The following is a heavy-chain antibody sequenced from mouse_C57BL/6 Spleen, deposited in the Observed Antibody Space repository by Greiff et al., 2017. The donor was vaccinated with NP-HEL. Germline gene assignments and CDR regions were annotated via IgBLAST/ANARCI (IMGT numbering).Heavy chain of an antibody. V-gene: IGHV1-66*01. CDR3: ARMGSSPDY. CDR1: GYSFTSYY. J-gene: IGHJ2*01. CDR2: IYPGSGNT. D-gene: IGHD1-1*01. Sequence: QVQLKESGPELVKPGASVKISCKASGYSFTSYYIHWVEQRPGQGLEWIGWIYPGSGNTKYNEKFKGKATLTADTSSSTAYMQLSSLTSEDSAVYYCARMGSSPDYWGQGTTLTVSS.